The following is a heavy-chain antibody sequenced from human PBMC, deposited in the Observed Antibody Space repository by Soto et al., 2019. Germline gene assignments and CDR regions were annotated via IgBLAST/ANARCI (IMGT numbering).Heavy chain of an antibody. CDR1: GFTFSNAW. V-gene: IGHV3-15*01. CDR2: IKSKTDGGTT. D-gene: IGHD2-15*01. Sequence: VGSLRLSCAASGFTFSNAWMSWVRQAPGKGLEWVGRIKSKTDGGTTDYAAPVKGRFTISRDDSKNTLYLQMNSLKTEDTAVYYCTTLVVVAATEAFDIWGQGTMVTVS. J-gene: IGHJ3*02. CDR3: TTLVVVAATEAFDI.